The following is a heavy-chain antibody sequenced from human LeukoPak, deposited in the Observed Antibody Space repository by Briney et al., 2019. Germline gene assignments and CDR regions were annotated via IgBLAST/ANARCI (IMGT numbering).Heavy chain of an antibody. CDR3: ARVTISFLGSHGMDV. D-gene: IGHD3-9*01. V-gene: IGHV3-21*01. Sequence: GGPLRLSCAASGFTFSSYSMNWVGQAPGKGLEWVSSISSSSYIYYSDSVNGPFTISTDNAKDSLYLQMNSLRAEDTAVYYCARVTISFLGSHGMDVWGQGTTVTVSS. J-gene: IGHJ6*02. CDR2: ISSSSYI. CDR1: GFTFSSYS.